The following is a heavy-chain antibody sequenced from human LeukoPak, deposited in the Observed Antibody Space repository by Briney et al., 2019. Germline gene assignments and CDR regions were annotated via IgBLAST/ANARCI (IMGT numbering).Heavy chain of an antibody. CDR3: AKDLPPSYYDFWSGPSDY. CDR1: GFIFTNYA. J-gene: IGHJ4*02. Sequence: GGSLRLSCAASGFIFTNYAMSWVRQAPGKGLEWVSVISGHGGITYYADSVKGRFTISRDNSKNTLYLQMNSLRADDTAVYYCAKDLPPSYYDFWSGPSDYWGQGTLVTVSS. V-gene: IGHV3-23*01. D-gene: IGHD3-3*01. CDR2: ISGHGGIT.